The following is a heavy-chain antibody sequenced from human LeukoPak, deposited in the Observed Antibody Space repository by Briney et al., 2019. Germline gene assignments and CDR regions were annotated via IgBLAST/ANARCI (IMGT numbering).Heavy chain of an antibody. CDR1: GGTFSSYA. CDR2: IIPILGIA. D-gene: IGHD3-22*01. Sequence: SVKVSCKASGGTFSSYAISWVRQAPGQGLEWMGRIIPILGIANYAQKFQGRVTITADKSTSTAYMELSSLRSEGTAVYYCARDPSEYYYDSSGRDPDDAFDIWGQGTMVTVSS. CDR3: ARDPSEYYYDSSGRDPDDAFDI. V-gene: IGHV1-69*04. J-gene: IGHJ3*02.